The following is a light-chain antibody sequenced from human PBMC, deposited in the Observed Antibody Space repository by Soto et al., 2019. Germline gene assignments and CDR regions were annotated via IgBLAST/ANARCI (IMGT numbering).Light chain of an antibody. Sequence: QSVLTQPPSVSAAPGQRVTISCSGSSSNIATNYVSWYQHLPGAAPRPLICDDNKRPSGIPDRFSGSKYGTSATLDITGLQTGDEADYYCGTWDTSLSAGVFGGGTKVTVL. CDR3: GTWDTSLSAGV. J-gene: IGLJ3*02. CDR1: SSNIATNY. CDR2: DDN. V-gene: IGLV1-51*01.